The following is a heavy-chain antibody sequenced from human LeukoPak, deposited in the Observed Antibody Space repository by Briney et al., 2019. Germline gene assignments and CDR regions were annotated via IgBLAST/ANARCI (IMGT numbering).Heavy chain of an antibody. J-gene: IGHJ4*01. CDR3: ARDGTAAGLYFDL. V-gene: IGHV3-7*01. D-gene: IGHD6-13*01. Sequence: PGGSLRLSCAVSGFTFTDYWMNWVRQAPGKGLEWVARIRQDGGEKYYVDSVKGRFTISRDNTKNSLYLQMSALRAEDTAIYYCARDGTAAGLYFDLWGQGTLVTVSS. CDR1: GFTFTDYW. CDR2: IRQDGGEK.